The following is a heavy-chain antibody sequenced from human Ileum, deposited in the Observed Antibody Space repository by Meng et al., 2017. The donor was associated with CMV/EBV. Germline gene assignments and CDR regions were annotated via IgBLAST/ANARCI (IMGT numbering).Heavy chain of an antibody. Sequence: SVKVSCKPSGGTFSSYAVNWVRQAPGQGLEWMGGSLPMFDIANYAQEFQGRVKITADRSRSTAYMELSSLRSEDTAVYYCARASYNEYCTSASCFNAVDIWGQGTLVTVSS. CDR3: ARASYNEYCTSASCFNAVDI. CDR1: GGTFSSYA. V-gene: IGHV1-69*10. J-gene: IGHJ3*02. D-gene: IGHD2-2*01. CDR2: SLPMFDIA.